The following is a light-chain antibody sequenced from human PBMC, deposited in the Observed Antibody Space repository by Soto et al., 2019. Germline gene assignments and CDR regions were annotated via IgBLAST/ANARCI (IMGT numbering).Light chain of an antibody. J-gene: IGKJ2*03. Sequence: IQLTQSRSSLSASVGDRVTITCRASQDLTTYLAWNQQRPGKAPKLLIYAASTLQSGVPSRVGGIGSGTDFTLTTSSLQPEDCATYYCLQLNSDPQVSVRQGTKLEIK. V-gene: IGKV1-9*01. CDR1: QDLTTY. CDR2: AAS. CDR3: LQLNSDPQVS.